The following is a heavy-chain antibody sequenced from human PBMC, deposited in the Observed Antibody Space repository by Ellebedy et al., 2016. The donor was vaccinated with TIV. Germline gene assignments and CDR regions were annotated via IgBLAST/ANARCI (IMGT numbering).Heavy chain of an antibody. V-gene: IGHV1-18*04. CDR1: GYTFTSYG. CDR2: ISAYNGNT. J-gene: IGHJ6*02. Sequence: ASVKVSCKASGYTFTSYGISWVRQALGQGLEWMGWISAYNGNTNYAQKLQGRVTMTTDTSTSTAYMELRSLRSDDTAVYYCARGVATILYHGMDVWGQGTTVTVSS. CDR3: ARGVATILYHGMDV. D-gene: IGHD5-12*01.